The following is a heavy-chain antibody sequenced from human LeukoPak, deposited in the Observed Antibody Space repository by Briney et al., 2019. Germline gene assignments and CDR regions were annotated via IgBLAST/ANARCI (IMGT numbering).Heavy chain of an antibody. D-gene: IGHD3-22*01. CDR1: GGSFSGYY. Sequence: ASETLSLTCAVYGGSFSGYYWSWIRQPPGKGLEWIGEINHSGSTNHNPSLKSRVTISVDTSKNQFSLKLSSVTAADTAVYYCARTYYYDSSGYDWGQGTLVTVSS. V-gene: IGHV4-34*01. CDR2: INHSGST. J-gene: IGHJ4*02. CDR3: ARTYYYDSSGYD.